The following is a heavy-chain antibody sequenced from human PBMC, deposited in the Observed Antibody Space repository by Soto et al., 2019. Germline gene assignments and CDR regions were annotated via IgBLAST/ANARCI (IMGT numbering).Heavy chain of an antibody. CDR3: SRVDPGETSPFDH. CDR1: GYIFTSYY. D-gene: IGHD3-10*01. Sequence: ASVKVSCKASGYIFTSYYIHWVRQAPGQGLEWMGWINPFDGSRLFAQSFQGRVTMTRDTSTSTVYMEVSSLRSEDTAVYYCSRVDPGETSPFDHWGQGTLVTVSS. J-gene: IGHJ4*02. V-gene: IGHV1-46*03. CDR2: INPFDGSR.